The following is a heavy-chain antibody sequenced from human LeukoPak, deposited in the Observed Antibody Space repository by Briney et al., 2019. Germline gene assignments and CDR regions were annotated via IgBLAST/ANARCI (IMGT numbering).Heavy chain of an antibody. J-gene: IGHJ4*02. CDR1: GGSISSYY. D-gene: IGHD6-6*01. CDR3: ANLGLAYSSSTKGDSDY. V-gene: IGHV4-59*01. Sequence: KPSETLSLTCTVSGGSISSYYWSWIRQPPGKGLEWIGYIYYSGSTNYNPSLKSRVTISVDTSKNQFSLKLSSVTAADTAVYYCANLGLAYSSSTKGDSDYWGQGTLVTVSS. CDR2: IYYSGST.